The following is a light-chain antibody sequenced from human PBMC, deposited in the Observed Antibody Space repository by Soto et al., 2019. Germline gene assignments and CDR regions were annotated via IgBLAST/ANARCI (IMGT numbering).Light chain of an antibody. Sequence: QSALTQPPSASGSPGQSVTISCTGTSSDVGGYNYVSWYQQYPGRAPKLMIYEVTKRPSGVPDRFSGSKSGNTASLTVSGLQAVEEDDYYCSSYAASNNFYFVFGGGTKLTVL. J-gene: IGLJ3*02. V-gene: IGLV2-8*01. CDR2: EVT. CDR1: SSDVGGYNY. CDR3: SSYAASNNFYFV.